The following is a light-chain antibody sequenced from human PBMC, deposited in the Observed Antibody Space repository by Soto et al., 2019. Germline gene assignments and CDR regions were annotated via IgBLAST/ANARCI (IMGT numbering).Light chain of an antibody. CDR3: SSYAGSNNLV. J-gene: IGLJ2*01. CDR2: EVS. Sequence: QSALTHPPSASGSPGQSVTISCTGTSSDVGGYNYVSWYQQHPGKAPKLVIYEVSKRPSGVPDRFSGSKSGNTASLTVSGLQAEDEADYYCSSYAGSNNLVFGGGTKLTVL. CDR1: SSDVGGYNY. V-gene: IGLV2-8*01.